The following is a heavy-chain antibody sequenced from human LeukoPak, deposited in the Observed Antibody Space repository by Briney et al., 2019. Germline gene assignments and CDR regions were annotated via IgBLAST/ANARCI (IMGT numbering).Heavy chain of an antibody. D-gene: IGHD2-15*01. J-gene: IGHJ4*02. CDR1: GFTFSSSA. CDR2: ISNNGGYT. V-gene: IGHV3-23*01. Sequence: GGSLRLSCADSGFTFSSSAMSWVRQAPGKGLEWVAAISNNGGYTYYADSVQGRFTISRDNSKSTLCLQMNSLRAEDTAVYYCAKQLGYCSDGSCYFPYWGQGTLVTVSS. CDR3: AKQLGYCSDGSCYFPY.